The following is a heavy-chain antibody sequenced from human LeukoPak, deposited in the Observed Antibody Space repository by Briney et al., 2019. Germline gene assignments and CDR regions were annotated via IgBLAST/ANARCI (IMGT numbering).Heavy chain of an antibody. CDR3: ANLPLGIAVAGTGTS. CDR1: GFTFSSYA. Sequence: GGSLRLSCAASGFTFSSYAMSWVRQAPGKGLEWVSSISGSGGSTYYADSVKGRFTISRDNSKNTLYLQMNSLRAEDTAVYYCANLPLGIAVAGTGTSWGQGTLVTVSS. D-gene: IGHD6-19*01. J-gene: IGHJ5*02. V-gene: IGHV3-23*01. CDR2: ISGSGGST.